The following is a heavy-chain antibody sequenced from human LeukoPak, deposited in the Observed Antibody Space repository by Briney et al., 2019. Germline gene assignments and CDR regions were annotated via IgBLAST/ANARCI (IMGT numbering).Heavy chain of an antibody. J-gene: IGHJ5*02. CDR2: ISSSSSYI. Sequence: GGSLRLSCAASGFTFSSYSMNWVRQAPGKGLEWVSSISSSSSYIYYADSVKGRFTISRDNAKNSLYLQMNSLRAEDTAVYYCARDVDTYYYGSGAGPFDPWGQETLVTVSS. CDR3: ARDVDTYYYGSGAGPFDP. CDR1: GFTFSSYS. D-gene: IGHD3-10*01. V-gene: IGHV3-21*01.